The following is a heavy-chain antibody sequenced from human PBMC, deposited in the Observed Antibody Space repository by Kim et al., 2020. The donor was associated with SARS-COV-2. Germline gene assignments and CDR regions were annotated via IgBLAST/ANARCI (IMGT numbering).Heavy chain of an antibody. CDR1: GGSISSYY. Sequence: SETLSLTCTVSGGSISSYYWSWIRQPPGKGLEWIGYIYYSGSTNYNPSLKSRVTISVDTSKNQFSLKLSSVTAADTAMYYCARVHSSSGWSPFDYWGQGTLDTVSS. J-gene: IGHJ4*01. D-gene: IGHD6-19*01. CDR3: ARVHSSSGWSPFDY. CDR2: IYYSGST. V-gene: IGHV4-59*01.